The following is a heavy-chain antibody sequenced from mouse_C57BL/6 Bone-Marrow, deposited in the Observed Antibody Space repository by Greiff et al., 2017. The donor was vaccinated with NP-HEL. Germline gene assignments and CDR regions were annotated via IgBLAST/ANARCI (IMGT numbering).Heavy chain of an antibody. J-gene: IGHJ2*01. CDR2: INPSTGGT. D-gene: IGHD2-3*01. V-gene: IGHV1-42*01. Sequence: LKESGPELVKPGASVKISCKASGYSFTGYYMNWVKQSPEKSLEWIGEINPSTGGTTYNQKFKAKATLTVDKSSSTAYMQLKSLTSEDSAVYYCARWEWLLRYFDYWGQGTTLTVSS. CDR1: GYSFTGYY. CDR3: ARWEWLLRYFDY.